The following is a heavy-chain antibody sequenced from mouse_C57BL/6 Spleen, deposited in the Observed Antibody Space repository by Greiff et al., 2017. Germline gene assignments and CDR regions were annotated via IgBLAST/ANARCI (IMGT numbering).Heavy chain of an antibody. D-gene: IGHD2-4*01. V-gene: IGHV1-82*01. CDR3: ARRGYYDYLDY. CDR1: GYAFSSSW. CDR2: IYPGDGDT. J-gene: IGHJ2*01. Sequence: VQLQQSGPELVKPGASVKISCKASGYAFSSSWMNWVKQRPGKGLEWIGRIYPGDGDTNYNGKFKGKATLTADKSSSTAYMQLSSLTSEDSAVYFCARRGYYDYLDYWGQGTTLTVSS.